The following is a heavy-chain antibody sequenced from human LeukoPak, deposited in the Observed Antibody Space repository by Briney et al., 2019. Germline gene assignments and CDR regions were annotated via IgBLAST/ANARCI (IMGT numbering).Heavy chain of an antibody. CDR2: IDDSGST. CDR1: AGSISRDY. V-gene: IGHV4-59*12. Sequence: SETLSLTCTVSAGSISRDYWNWIRQPPGKGLEWIGYIDDSGSTNYNASLKSRVTISEDTSKNQVSLKLSSVTAADTAVYYCARETPYCSSTSCSNHSDYWGQGTLVTVSS. J-gene: IGHJ4*02. D-gene: IGHD2-2*01. CDR3: ARETPYCSSTSCSNHSDY.